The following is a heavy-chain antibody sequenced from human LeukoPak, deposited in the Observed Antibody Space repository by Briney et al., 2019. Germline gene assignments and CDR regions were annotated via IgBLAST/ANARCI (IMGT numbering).Heavy chain of an antibody. CDR1: GGSINSGSYY. D-gene: IGHD2-2*02. V-gene: IGHV4-61*09. J-gene: IGHJ4*02. CDR2: IYSTGST. CDR3: ARCTSTTCYNFDY. Sequence: SETLSLTCTVSGGSINSGSYYWNWIRQSAGKGLEWIGHIYSTGSTNCNPSLKSRVTISLDTSRNQFSLKLNSVTAADTAVYYCARCTSTTCYNFDYWGQGTLVTVSS.